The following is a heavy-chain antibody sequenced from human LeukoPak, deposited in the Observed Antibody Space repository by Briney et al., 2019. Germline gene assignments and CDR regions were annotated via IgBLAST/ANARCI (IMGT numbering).Heavy chain of an antibody. CDR1: GGSISSGGYS. Sequence: SPSQTLSLTCAVSGGSISSGGYSWSWIRQPPGKGLEWIGYIYHSGSTYYNPSLKSRVTISVDTSKNQFSLKLSSVTAADTAVYYCARGRSIAAAGFWGQGTLVTVSS. CDR2: IYHSGST. J-gene: IGHJ4*02. CDR3: ARGRSIAAAGF. D-gene: IGHD6-13*01. V-gene: IGHV4-30-2*01.